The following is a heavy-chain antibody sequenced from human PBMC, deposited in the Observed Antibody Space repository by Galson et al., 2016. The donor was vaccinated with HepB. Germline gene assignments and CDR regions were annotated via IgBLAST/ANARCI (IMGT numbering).Heavy chain of an antibody. CDR1: GFTVSSTY. J-gene: IGHJ6*03. D-gene: IGHD2-15*01. CDR3: AREGKGGRVDYYYYYYMDV. V-gene: IGHV3-66*01. CDR2: IYSGGTT. Sequence: SLRLSCAASGFTVSSTYMNWVRQAPGKGLEWVSIIYSGGTTYQADSVKGRFTISRDNSNNTLYLQMTSLSAEDTAVYYCAREGKGGRVDYYYYYYMDVWGKGTTVTVS.